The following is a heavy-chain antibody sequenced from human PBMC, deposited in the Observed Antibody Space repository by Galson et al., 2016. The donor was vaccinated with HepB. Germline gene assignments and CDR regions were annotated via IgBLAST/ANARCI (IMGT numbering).Heavy chain of an antibody. D-gene: IGHD6-13*01. CDR3: AGFYTGTWSFDY. Sequence: SETLSLTCTVSGVSITTYYWSWSRQAPGKGLEWIGYNRYTGSAKYNPSLGGRVTISVDTSRRQNSLNLTSVTAADTAVYYCAGFYTGTWSFDYWGQGVLVTVSS. V-gene: IGHV4-59*13. CDR2: NRYTGSA. J-gene: IGHJ4*02. CDR1: GVSITTYY.